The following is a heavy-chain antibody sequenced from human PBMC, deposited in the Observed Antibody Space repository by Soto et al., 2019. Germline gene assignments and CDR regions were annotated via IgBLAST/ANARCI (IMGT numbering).Heavy chain of an antibody. Sequence: GASVKVSCKASGYTFTSYYMHWVRQPPGQGLEWMGIINPSGGSTSYAQKFQGRVTMTRDTSTSTVYMELSSLRSEDTAVYYCARDGSSSWERGYWFDPWGQGTLVTVSS. CDR2: INPSGGST. CDR3: ARDGSSSWERGYWFDP. D-gene: IGHD6-13*01. V-gene: IGHV1-46*01. J-gene: IGHJ5*02. CDR1: GYTFTSYY.